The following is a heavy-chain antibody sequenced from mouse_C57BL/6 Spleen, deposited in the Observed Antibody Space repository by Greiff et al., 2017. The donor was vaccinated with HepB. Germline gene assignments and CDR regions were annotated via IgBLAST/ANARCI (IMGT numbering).Heavy chain of an antibody. CDR1: GYTFTSYW. J-gene: IGHJ3*01. CDR2: IDPSDSET. Sequence: VQLQQPGAELVRPGSSVKLSCKASGYTFTSYWMHWVKQRPIQGLEWIGNIDPSDSETHYNQKFKDKATLTVDKSSSTAYMQLSSLTSEDSAVYYCAREALGRGFAYWGKGTLVTVSA. CDR3: AREALGRGFAY. V-gene: IGHV1-52*01. D-gene: IGHD4-1*01.